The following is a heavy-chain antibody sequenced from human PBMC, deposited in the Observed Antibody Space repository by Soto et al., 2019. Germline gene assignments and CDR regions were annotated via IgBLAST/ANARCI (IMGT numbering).Heavy chain of an antibody. Sequence: PGGSLRLSCAASGFTFSSYAMHWVRQAPGKGLEWVAVISYDGSNKYYADSVKGRFTISRDNSKNTLYLQMNSLRAEDTAVYYCARPYSSSWSTWLDPWAQRTPVTVSS. CDR3: ARPYSSSWSTWLDP. V-gene: IGHV3-30-3*01. J-gene: IGHJ5*02. CDR1: GFTFSSYA. CDR2: ISYDGSNK. D-gene: IGHD6-13*01.